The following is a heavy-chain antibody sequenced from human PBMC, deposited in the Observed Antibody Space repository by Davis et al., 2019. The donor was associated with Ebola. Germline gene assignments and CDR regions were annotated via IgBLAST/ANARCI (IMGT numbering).Heavy chain of an antibody. V-gene: IGHV4-59*01. CDR3: ARGDSYYDPSGYYAGPEAPDH. J-gene: IGHJ4*02. D-gene: IGHD3-22*01. CDR1: GGSISSYY. CDR2: IYYSGST. Sequence: MPGGSLRLSCTVSGGSISSYYWSWIRQPPGKGLEWIGYIYYSGSTNYNPSLKSRVTISVDTSNNQVPLNLRSATAADTAVYFCARGDSYYDPSGYYAGPEAPDHWGQGTLVSVSS.